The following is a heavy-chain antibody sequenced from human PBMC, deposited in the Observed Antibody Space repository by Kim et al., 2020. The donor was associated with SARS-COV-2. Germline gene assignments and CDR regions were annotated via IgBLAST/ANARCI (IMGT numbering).Heavy chain of an antibody. CDR3: ARRGGWFGELRYGMDV. CDR2: IDPSDSYT. D-gene: IGHD3-10*01. CDR1: GYSFTSYW. Sequence: GESLKISCKGSGYSFTSYWISWVRQMPGKGLEWMGRIDPSDSYTNYSPSFQGHVTISADKSISTAYLQWSSLKASDTAMYYCARRGGWFGELRYGMDVWGQGTTVTVSS. V-gene: IGHV5-10-1*01. J-gene: IGHJ6*02.